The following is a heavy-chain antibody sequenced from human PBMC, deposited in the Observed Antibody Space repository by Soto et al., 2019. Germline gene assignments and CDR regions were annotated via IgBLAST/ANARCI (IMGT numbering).Heavy chain of an antibody. D-gene: IGHD6-6*01. CDR3: ARDRGQLVPVYYYYGMDV. V-gene: IGHV4-30-4*01. Sequence: QVQLQESGPGLVKPSQTLSLTCTVSGGSISSGDYYWSWIRQPPGKGLEWIGYIYYSGSTYYNPSLKSQVTISVDTSKNQFSLKLSSVTAADTAVYYCARDRGQLVPVYYYYGMDVWGQGTTVTVSS. J-gene: IGHJ6*02. CDR1: GGSISSGDYY. CDR2: IYYSGST.